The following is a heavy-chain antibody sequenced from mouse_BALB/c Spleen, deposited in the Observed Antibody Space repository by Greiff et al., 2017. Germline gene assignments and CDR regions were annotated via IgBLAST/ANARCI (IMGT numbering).Heavy chain of an antibody. CDR3: NAGDGYNYFDY. Sequence: EVKLVESGAELVRSGASVKLSCTASGFNIKDYYMHWAKQRPEQGLEWIGWIDPENGDTEYAPKFQGKATMTADTSSNTAYLQLSSLTSEDTAVYYCNAGDGYNYFDYWGQGTTLTVSS. J-gene: IGHJ2*01. CDR1: GFNIKDYY. CDR2: IDPENGDT. V-gene: IGHV14-4*02. D-gene: IGHD2-3*01.